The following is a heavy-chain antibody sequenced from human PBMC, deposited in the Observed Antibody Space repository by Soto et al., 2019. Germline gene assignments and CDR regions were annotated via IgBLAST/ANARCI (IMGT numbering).Heavy chain of an antibody. Sequence: EVQLLESGGGLVLPGGSLRLSCAASGFTFNFFAMNWVRQAPGKGLEWVSTISSSGGSTYYADSVKGRFTISSDNSKNTPYLQMNSLRAEDTALYYCARRMVYGGNSFDYWGQGTLVTVSS. J-gene: IGHJ4*02. CDR2: ISSSGGST. CDR3: ARRMVYGGNSFDY. V-gene: IGHV3-23*01. CDR1: GFTFNFFA. D-gene: IGHD4-17*01.